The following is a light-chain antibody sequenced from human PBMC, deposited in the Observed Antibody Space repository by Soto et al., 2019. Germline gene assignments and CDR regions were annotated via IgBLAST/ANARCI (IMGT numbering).Light chain of an antibody. CDR1: QDIKNY. CDR2: DAS. J-gene: IGKJ4*01. V-gene: IGKV1-33*01. Sequence: DIHMTQSPSSLSASVGDRVTITCQASQDIKNYLNWYQQKSGKAPKLLIYDASDLETGVPSRFSGSGSGTDFTFTINSLQPEDIATYYCQQYDNLPLTLGGGTKVDIK. CDR3: QQYDNLPLT.